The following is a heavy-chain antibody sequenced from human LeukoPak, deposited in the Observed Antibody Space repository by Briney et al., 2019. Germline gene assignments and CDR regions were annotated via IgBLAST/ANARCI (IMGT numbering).Heavy chain of an antibody. CDR3: ARDGVPPYGSGSYAFFDY. V-gene: IGHV3-23*01. CDR2: ISGSGAST. CDR1: GFTFSSYA. Sequence: EGSLRPSCAASGFTFSSYAMTWVRRAPGKGLEWVSTISGSGASTYYADSVKGRFTISRDNAKNSLYLQMNSLRAEDTAVYYCARDGVPPYGSGSYAFFDYWGQGTLVTVSS. J-gene: IGHJ4*02. D-gene: IGHD3-10*01.